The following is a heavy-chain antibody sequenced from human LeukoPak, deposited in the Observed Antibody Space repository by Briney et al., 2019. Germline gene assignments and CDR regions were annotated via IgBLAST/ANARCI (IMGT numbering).Heavy chain of an antibody. V-gene: IGHV3-30-3*01. CDR1: GFTFSRYT. J-gene: IGHJ4*02. CDR3: AREEVAAHGFPFDY. D-gene: IGHD3-10*01. CDR2: RSYDGNKE. Sequence: PGGSLRLSCAASGFTFSRYTMHWVRQAPGKGLEWVAVRSYDGNKEDYADSVKGRFTISRDNSKNTLYLQMNSLRDEDTALYYCAREEVAAHGFPFDYWGQGTQVTVSS.